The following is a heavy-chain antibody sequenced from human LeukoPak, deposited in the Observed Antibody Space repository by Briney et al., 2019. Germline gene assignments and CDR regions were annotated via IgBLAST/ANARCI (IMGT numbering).Heavy chain of an antibody. V-gene: IGHV3-7*01. CDR3: ARYRHLGY. J-gene: IGHJ4*02. Sequence: PGGSLRLSCADSGFTFSGYWMNWVRQAPGKGLEWVANINQNGGEKYSVDSVKGRFTISRDNGKNSLYLQMNSLRAEDTAVYYCARYRHLGYWGQGTLVTVSS. CDR2: INQNGGEK. CDR1: GFTFSGYW.